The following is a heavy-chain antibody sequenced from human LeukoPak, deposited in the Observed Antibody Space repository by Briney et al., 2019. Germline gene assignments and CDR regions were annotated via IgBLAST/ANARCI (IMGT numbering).Heavy chain of an antibody. CDR1: GFTFDDYG. CDR2: INWNGGST. Sequence: GGSLRLSCAASGFTFDDYGMSWVRQAPGRGLEWVSGINWNGGSTGYADSVKGRFTISRDNAKNSLYLQMNSLRAEDTALYYCARVPLMVYDNWFDPWGQGTLVAVSS. D-gene: IGHD2-8*01. CDR3: ARVPLMVYDNWFDP. V-gene: IGHV3-20*04. J-gene: IGHJ5*02.